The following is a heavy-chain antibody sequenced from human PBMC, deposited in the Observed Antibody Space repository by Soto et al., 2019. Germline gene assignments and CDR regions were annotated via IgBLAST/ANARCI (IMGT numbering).Heavy chain of an antibody. CDR2: IYYSGST. J-gene: IGHJ4*02. CDR3: ARRGYCSGGSCYYYFDY. CDR1: GGSISSSSYY. Sequence: PSETLSLTCTVSGGSISSSSYYWGWIRQPPGKGLEWIGSIYYSGSTYYNPSLKSRVTISVDTSKNQFSLKLSSVTAADTAVYYCARRGYCSGGSCYYYFDYWGQGTLVTVYS. V-gene: IGHV4-39*01. D-gene: IGHD2-15*01.